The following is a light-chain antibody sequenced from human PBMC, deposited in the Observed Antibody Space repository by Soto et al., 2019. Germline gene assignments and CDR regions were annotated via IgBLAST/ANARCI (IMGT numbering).Light chain of an antibody. Sequence: EIGLTQSPPTLPLPPGEKAPLSSGASRSVSGYLAWYQQKPGQAPRLLIYDASNRATGIPARFSGSGSGTDFTLTISSLEPEDFAVYYCQQRSNWPPGFTFGQGTRLEIK. J-gene: IGKJ5*01. CDR2: DAS. CDR3: QQRSNWPPGFT. V-gene: IGKV3-11*01. CDR1: RSVSGY.